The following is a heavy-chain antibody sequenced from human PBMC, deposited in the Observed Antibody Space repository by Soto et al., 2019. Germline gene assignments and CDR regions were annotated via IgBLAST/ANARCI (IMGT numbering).Heavy chain of an antibody. CDR1: GFTFSSYG. CDR3: AKSLKTDDAFDI. J-gene: IGHJ3*02. CDR2: ISYDGSNK. Sequence: QVQLVESGGGVVQPGRSLRLSCAASGFTFSSYGMHWVRQAPGKGLKWVAVISYDGSNKYYADSVKGRFTISRDNSKNTLYLQMNSLRAEDTAVYYCAKSLKTDDAFDIWGQGTMVTVSS. V-gene: IGHV3-30*18.